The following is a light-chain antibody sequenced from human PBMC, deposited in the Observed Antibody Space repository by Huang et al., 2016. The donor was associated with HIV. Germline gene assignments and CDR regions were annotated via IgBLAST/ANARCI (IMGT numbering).Light chain of an antibody. Sequence: IVFTQSPATLSLSPGERATLSCRASQSVSSSLAWYQQKPGQAPRLLIYDASNRATGIPARFSGSGSGTDFTLTISSLEPEDFAVYYCQQRINLGTFGGGTKVEIK. CDR3: QQRINLGT. CDR1: QSVSSS. J-gene: IGKJ4*01. V-gene: IGKV3-11*01. CDR2: DAS.